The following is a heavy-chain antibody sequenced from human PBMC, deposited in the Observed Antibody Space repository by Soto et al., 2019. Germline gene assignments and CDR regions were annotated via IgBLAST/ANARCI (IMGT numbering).Heavy chain of an antibody. Sequence: EASVKVSCKASGGTFSSYAISWVRQAPGQGLEWMGGIIPIFGTANYAQKFQGRVTITADESTSTAYMELSSLRSEDTAVYYCARDPTVTTGGYYYYYGMDVWGQGTTDTSP. J-gene: IGHJ6*02. CDR2: IIPIFGTA. V-gene: IGHV1-69*13. D-gene: IGHD4-17*01. CDR3: ARDPTVTTGGYYYYYGMDV. CDR1: GGTFSSYA.